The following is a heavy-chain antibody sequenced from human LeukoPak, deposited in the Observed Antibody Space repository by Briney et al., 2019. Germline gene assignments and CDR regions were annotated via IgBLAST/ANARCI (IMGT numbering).Heavy chain of an antibody. CDR3: ARDISAAGHYYHYYTMDV. Sequence: GGSLRLSCAASGFSFSDYDMNWVREAPGEGLEWVSYIGPSGSTIFYADSVKGRFTVSRDNAKKSLYLQMDSLRADDTAVYYCARDISAAGHYYHYYTMDVWGQGTTVTVSS. CDR1: GFSFSDYD. D-gene: IGHD2/OR15-2a*01. V-gene: IGHV3-48*04. J-gene: IGHJ6*02. CDR2: IGPSGSTI.